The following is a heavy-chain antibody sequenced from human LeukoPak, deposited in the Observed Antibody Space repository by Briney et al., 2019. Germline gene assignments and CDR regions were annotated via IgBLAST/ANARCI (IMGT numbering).Heavy chain of an antibody. CDR1: GYTFTSYY. V-gene: IGHV1-46*01. CDR3: ARGGSDYGDYDGAFHI. D-gene: IGHD4-17*01. J-gene: IGHJ3*02. CDR2: INPSGGST. Sequence: GASVKVSCKASGYTFTSYYMHWVRQAPGQGLEWMGIINPSGGSTSYAQKFQGRVTMTRDTSTSTVYMELSSLRSEDTAVYYCARGGSDYGDYDGAFHICGQGTMVTVSS.